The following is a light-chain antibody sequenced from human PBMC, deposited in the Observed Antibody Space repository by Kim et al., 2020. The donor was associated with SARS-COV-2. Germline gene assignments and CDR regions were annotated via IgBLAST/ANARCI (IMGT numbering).Light chain of an antibody. CDR3: QQYGSSPPYT. V-gene: IGKV3-20*01. CDR1: QSVSS. Sequence: EIVLTQSPGTLSLSPGERATLSCRASQSVSSIVWYQQRPGQAPRLLMYGASSRATGIPDRFSGNGSGTDFTLTISRLEPEDFAVYYCQQYGSSPPYTFGQGTKLEI. CDR2: GAS. J-gene: IGKJ2*01.